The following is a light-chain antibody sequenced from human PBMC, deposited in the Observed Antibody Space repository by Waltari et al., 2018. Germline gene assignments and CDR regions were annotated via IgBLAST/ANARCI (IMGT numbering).Light chain of an antibody. CDR3: QSLDSTSPVI. CDR2: EDT. V-gene: IGLV6-57*03. CDR1: SGSIASTY. Sequence: FVLTQPPSVSESPGKTVTISCTRSSGSIASTYVQWYQQRPGGAPTIVIYEDTQRPPGVPDRFSASSDVSSNSASLTISGRKTEDEADYYCQSLDSTSPVIFGGGTRVTVL. J-gene: IGLJ2*01.